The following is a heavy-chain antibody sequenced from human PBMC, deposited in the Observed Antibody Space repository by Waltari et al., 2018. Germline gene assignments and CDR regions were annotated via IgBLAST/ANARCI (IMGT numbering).Heavy chain of an antibody. D-gene: IGHD6-19*01. V-gene: IGHV4-59*01. CDR3: AREYSSGWYDTFDY. J-gene: IGHJ4*02. Sequence: QVQLQESGPGLVKPSETLSLTCTVSGGSISSYYWSWIGQPPGKGLEWIGYIYYSGSTNYNPSLKSRVTISVDTSKNQFSLKLSSVTAADTAVYYCAREYSSGWYDTFDYWGQGTLVTVSS. CDR1: GGSISSYY. CDR2: IYYSGST.